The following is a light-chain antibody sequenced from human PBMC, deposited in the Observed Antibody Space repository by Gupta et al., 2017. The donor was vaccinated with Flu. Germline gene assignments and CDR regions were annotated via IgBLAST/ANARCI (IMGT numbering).Light chain of an antibody. Sequence: QSALTQPPSASGSPGQSVTIPCTGTSSDVGGYEYVSWYQQHPGKAPKVLIYEVTKRPSGVPDRFSGSKSGNTASLTVSGLQAEDEADYYCSSYAGSNTPYVFGTGTKVTVL. V-gene: IGLV2-8*01. CDR1: SSDVGGYEY. CDR3: SSYAGSNTPYV. J-gene: IGLJ1*01. CDR2: EVT.